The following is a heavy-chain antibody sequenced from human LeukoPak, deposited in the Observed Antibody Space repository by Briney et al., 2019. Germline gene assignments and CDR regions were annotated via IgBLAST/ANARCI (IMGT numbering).Heavy chain of an antibody. J-gene: IGHJ4*02. Sequence: GGSLRLSCEASGFTFSLDCMSCVREAPGRGLEWVANLAEDGSMTQYADSVKGRFTISRDNAKSSVYLQMSSLKAEDSAVYYCARDEKSGHFVYWGQGSLVSVSS. CDR2: LAEDGSMT. D-gene: IGHD1-26*01. V-gene: IGHV3-7*01. CDR3: ARDEKSGHFVY. CDR1: GFTFSLDC.